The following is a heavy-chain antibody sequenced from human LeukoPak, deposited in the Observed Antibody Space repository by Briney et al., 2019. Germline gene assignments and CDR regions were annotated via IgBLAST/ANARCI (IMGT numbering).Heavy chain of an antibody. J-gene: IGHJ4*02. V-gene: IGHV4-4*09. CDR2: IYTSGST. Sequence: SSETLSLTCTVSGGSISSYYWSWIRQPPGKGLEWIGYIYTSGSTNYNPSLKSRVTISVDTSKNQFSLKLSSVTAADTAVYYCARHGTNWRTTVFDYWGQGTLVTVSS. CDR3: ARHGTNWRTTVFDY. D-gene: IGHD1-20*01. CDR1: GGSISSYY.